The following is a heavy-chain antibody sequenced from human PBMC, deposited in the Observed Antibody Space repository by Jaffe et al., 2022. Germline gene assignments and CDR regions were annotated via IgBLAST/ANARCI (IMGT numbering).Heavy chain of an antibody. Sequence: QVQLQESGPGLVKPSETLSLTCTVSGGSISSYYWSWIRQPPGKGLEWIGYIYYSGSTNYNPSLKSRVTISVDTSKNQFSLKLSSVTAADTAVYYCAREGGYSSALGRGYYFDYWGQGTLVTVSS. CDR2: IYYSGST. D-gene: IGHD6-19*01. CDR3: AREGGYSSALGRGYYFDY. J-gene: IGHJ4*02. CDR1: GGSISSYY. V-gene: IGHV4-59*01.